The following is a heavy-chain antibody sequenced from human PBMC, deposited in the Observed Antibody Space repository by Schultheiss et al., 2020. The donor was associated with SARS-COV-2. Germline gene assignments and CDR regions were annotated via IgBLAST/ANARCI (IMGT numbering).Heavy chain of an antibody. J-gene: IGHJ4*02. V-gene: IGHV3-23*01. CDR1: GFDLRVYA. D-gene: IGHD6-13*01. CDR2: ISGSGGTT. Sequence: GGSLRLSCAASGFDLRVYAMTWVRQAPGKGLEWVSAISGSGGTTYYADSVKGRFTVTRDNSKNALILQMNSLRAEDTAVYYCARDVAGTDYWGQGTLVTVSS. CDR3: ARDVAGTDY.